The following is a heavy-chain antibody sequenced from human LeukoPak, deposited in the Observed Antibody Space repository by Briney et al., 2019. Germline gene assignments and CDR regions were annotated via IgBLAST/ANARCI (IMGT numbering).Heavy chain of an antibody. Sequence: GGSLRLYCAASGFTFSSYWMIWVRQAPGKGLEWVANIKQDGSEKYYVDSVKVRFTISRDNAKNSLYLQMNSLRAEDTAVYYCARRRVGSSSISGGSRYCSSTSCYARYYYYMDVWGKGTTVTVSS. D-gene: IGHD2-2*01. CDR1: GFTFSSYW. J-gene: IGHJ6*03. CDR2: IKQDGSEK. CDR3: ARRRVGSSSISGGSRYCSSTSCYARYYYYMDV. V-gene: IGHV3-7*01.